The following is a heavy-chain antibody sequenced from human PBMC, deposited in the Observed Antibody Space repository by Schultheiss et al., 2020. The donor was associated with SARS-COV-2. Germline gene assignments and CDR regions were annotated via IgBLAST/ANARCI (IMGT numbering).Heavy chain of an antibody. D-gene: IGHD3-10*01. J-gene: IGHJ4*02. CDR1: GFTFSSYW. Sequence: GESLKISCAASGFTFSSYWMHWVRQAPGKGLVWVSRINSDGSSTSYADSVKGRFTISRDNAKNTLYLQMNSLRAEDTAVYYCARDRGEPTAHPFDYWGQGTLVTVSS. V-gene: IGHV3-74*01. CDR2: INSDGSST. CDR3: ARDRGEPTAHPFDY.